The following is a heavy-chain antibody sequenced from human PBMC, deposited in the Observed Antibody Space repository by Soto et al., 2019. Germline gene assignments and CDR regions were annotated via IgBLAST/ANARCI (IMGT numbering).Heavy chain of an antibody. J-gene: IGHJ4*02. CDR1: GFTFSHHD. D-gene: IGHD3-22*01. CDR2: ISGSGGRT. V-gene: IGHV3-23*01. Sequence: EVHLLESGGGLVQPGRSLRISCAASGFTFSHHDMSWVRQAPGKGLEWVSAISGSGGRTHYADSVKGRFTISRDNSKNMLSLQMNSLRAEDTAVYHCAKGISSASSFDNWGQGTLVTVSS. CDR3: AKGISSASSFDN.